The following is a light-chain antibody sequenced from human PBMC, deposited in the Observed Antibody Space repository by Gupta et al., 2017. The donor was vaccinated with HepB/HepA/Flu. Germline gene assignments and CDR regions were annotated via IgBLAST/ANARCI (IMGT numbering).Light chain of an antibody. V-gene: IGLV1-40*01. CDR3: QSYDARLSAVL. Sequence: QSVLTQPPSVSGAPGQRVTISCSGSSSNIGAGYDVHWYQQPPGAAPKLLIYVNTNRPSGVPDRFSASKSGTSASLAITGLQSVDEADYYCQSYDARLSAVLFGGGTKLTVL. CDR2: VNT. CDR1: SSNIGAGYD. J-gene: IGLJ2*01.